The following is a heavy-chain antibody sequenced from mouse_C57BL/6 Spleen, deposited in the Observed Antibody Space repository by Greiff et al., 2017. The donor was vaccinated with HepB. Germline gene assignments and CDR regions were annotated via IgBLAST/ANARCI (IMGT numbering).Heavy chain of an antibody. V-gene: IGHV5-4*01. CDR1: GFTFSSYA. D-gene: IGHD1-1*01. J-gene: IGHJ1*03. Sequence: EVKLMESGGGLVKPGGSLKLSCAASGFTFSSYAMSWVRQTPEKRLEWVATISDGGSYTYYPDNVKGRFTISRDNAKNNLYLQMSHLKSEDTAMYYCAREGGTYYGSSYGYFDVWGTGTTVTVSS. CDR3: AREGGTYYGSSYGYFDV. CDR2: ISDGGSYT.